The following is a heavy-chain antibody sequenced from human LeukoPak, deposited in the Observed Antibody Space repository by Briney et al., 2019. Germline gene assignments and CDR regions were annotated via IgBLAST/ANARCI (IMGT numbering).Heavy chain of an antibody. V-gene: IGHV4-34*01. J-gene: IGHJ5*02. Sequence: DPSETLSRTCAVYGGSFSGYYWSWIRQPPGKGLEWIGEINHSGSTNYNPSLKSRVTISVDTSKNQFSLKLSSVTAADTAVYYCARLGKRGYSYGYGPNWFDPWGQGTLVTVSS. D-gene: IGHD5-18*01. CDR2: INHSGST. CDR3: ARLGKRGYSYGYGPNWFDP. CDR1: GGSFSGYY.